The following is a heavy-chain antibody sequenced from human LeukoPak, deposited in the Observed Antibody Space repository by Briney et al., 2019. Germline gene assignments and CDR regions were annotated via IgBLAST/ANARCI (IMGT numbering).Heavy chain of an antibody. V-gene: IGHV3-21*01. CDR1: GFTFSSYS. CDR2: ISSSSSCI. Sequence: GGSLRLSCAASGFTFSSYSMNWVRQAPGKGLEWVSSISSSSSCIYYADSVKGRFTISRDNAKNSLYLQMNSLRAEDTAVYYCAREFGYCSGGSCYSFGYYFDYWGQGTLVTVSS. D-gene: IGHD2-15*01. J-gene: IGHJ4*02. CDR3: AREFGYCSGGSCYSFGYYFDY.